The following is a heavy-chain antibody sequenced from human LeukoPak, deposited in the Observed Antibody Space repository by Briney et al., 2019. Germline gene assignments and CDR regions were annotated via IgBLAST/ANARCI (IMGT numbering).Heavy chain of an antibody. CDR3: ARQTSYYDPSVYPWAYYYSMDV. D-gene: IGHD3-22*01. Sequence: PSETLSLTCTVSGGSISTSDYYWGWIRQPPGMGLEWIGNIYYSGSTNYNPSLNSRVTISVDTSKNQFSLKLTSVTAADAALYYCARQTSYYDPSVYPWAYYYSMDVWGKGTTVTISS. V-gene: IGHV4-39*01. CDR1: GGSISTSDYY. CDR2: IYYSGST. J-gene: IGHJ6*03.